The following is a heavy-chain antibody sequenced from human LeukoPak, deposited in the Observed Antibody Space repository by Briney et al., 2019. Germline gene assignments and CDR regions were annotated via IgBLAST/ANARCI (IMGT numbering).Heavy chain of an antibody. CDR2: IKHSGST. CDR3: ARDSRGPRRYSSGWYGMDY. CDR1: SGAFSGYY. Sequence: SEPLSLTCALCSGAFSGYYWRWIRHPPEKGLEWIGEIKHSGSTNYNPALKSRVTIAVDTSKNQFSLKLSSVTAADTAVYYCARDSRGPRRYSSGWYGMDYWGQGTLVTVSS. V-gene: IGHV4-34*01. D-gene: IGHD6-19*01. J-gene: IGHJ4*02.